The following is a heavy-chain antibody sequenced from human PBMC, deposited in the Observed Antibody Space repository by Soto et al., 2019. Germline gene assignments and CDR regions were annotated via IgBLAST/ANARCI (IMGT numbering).Heavy chain of an antibody. V-gene: IGHV1-69*01. Sequence: QVQLVQSGAEVKKPGTSVKVSCKASGGTFSSFAISWVRQAPGQGLEWMGGIIPIFGTTNYAQKFQGRVTITADESTSTAYMELTTLRSEATAVYYCARDRDHTYDYWGQGTLVTVSS. CDR2: IIPIFGTT. CDR3: ARDRDHTYDY. CDR1: GGTFSSFA. J-gene: IGHJ4*02.